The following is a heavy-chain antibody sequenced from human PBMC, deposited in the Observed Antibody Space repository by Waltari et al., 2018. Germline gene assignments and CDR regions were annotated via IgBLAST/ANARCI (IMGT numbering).Heavy chain of an antibody. J-gene: IGHJ4*02. CDR1: GFTFSDYY. D-gene: IGHD6-19*01. CDR2: ISSSGSTR. CDR3: ARDGIAVAGTDY. Sequence: QVQLVESGGGLVKPGGSLRLSCAASGFTFSDYYMSWIRQAPGKVREWVSEISSSGSTRYYADSVKGRFTIARDNAKNSLYLQMNSLGAEDTAVYYCARDGIAVAGTDYWGQGTLVTVSS. V-gene: IGHV3-11*01.